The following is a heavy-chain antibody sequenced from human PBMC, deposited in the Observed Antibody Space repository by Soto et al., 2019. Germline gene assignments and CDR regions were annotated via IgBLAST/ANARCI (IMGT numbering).Heavy chain of an antibody. CDR2: IYWDDDK. CDR1: GFSLSTSGVG. V-gene: IGHV2-5*02. Sequence: QITLKESGPTLVKPTQTLTLTCTFSGFSLSTSGVGVGWIRQPPGKALEWLALIYWDDDKRYSPSLKSRLTITKDTSKNQVVLTMTNMDPVDTATYYCAHRRAYCSGGSCYSIWFDPWGQGTLVIVSS. J-gene: IGHJ5*02. CDR3: AHRRAYCSGGSCYSIWFDP. D-gene: IGHD2-15*01.